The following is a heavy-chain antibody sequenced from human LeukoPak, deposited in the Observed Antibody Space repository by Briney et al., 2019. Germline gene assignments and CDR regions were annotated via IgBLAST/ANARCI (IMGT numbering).Heavy chain of an antibody. V-gene: IGHV4-31*03. CDR3: AREVIFGVVMRFDP. CDR2: IYYSGST. J-gene: IGHJ5*02. CDR1: GRSISSGGYY. D-gene: IGHD3-3*01. Sequence: PSDTLSLTCTVSGRSISSGGYYWRWIRQHPGKGLEWIGYIYYSGSTYYNPSLKSRVTISVDTSKNQFSLKLSSVTAADAAVYYCAREVIFGVVMRFDPWGQGTLVTVSS.